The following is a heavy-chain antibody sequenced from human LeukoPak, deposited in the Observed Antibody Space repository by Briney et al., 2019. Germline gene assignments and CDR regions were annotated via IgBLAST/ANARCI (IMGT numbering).Heavy chain of an antibody. CDR2: FIPILGIA. J-gene: IGHJ4*02. V-gene: IGHV1-69*04. Sequence: GASVKVSCKASGYTFTSYGISWVRQAPGQGLEWMGRFIPILGIANYAQRFQGRVTITADKSTSTAYMELSSLRSEDTAVYYCATNPPNDYGDHVPFDYWGQGTLVTVSS. CDR3: ATNPPNDYGDHVPFDY. CDR1: GYTFTSYG. D-gene: IGHD4-17*01.